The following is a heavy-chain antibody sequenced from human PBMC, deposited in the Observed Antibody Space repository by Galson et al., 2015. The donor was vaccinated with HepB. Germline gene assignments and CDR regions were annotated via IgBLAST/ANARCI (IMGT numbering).Heavy chain of an antibody. J-gene: IGHJ4*02. D-gene: IGHD3-10*01. CDR1: GFSLSTSGVG. V-gene: IGHV2-5*02. CDR3: AHCRYYYGSGILGLFDY. CDR2: IYWDDDK. Sequence: PALVKPTQTLTLTCTFSGFSLSTSGVGVGWIRQPPGKALVWLALIYWDDDKRYSPSLKSRLTITKDTSKNQVVLTMTNMDPVDTATYYCAHCRYYYGSGILGLFDYWGQGTLVTVSS.